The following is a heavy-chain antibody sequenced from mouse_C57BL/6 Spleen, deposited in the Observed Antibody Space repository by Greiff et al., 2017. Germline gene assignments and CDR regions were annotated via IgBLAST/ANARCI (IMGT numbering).Heavy chain of an antibody. J-gene: IGHJ2*01. Sequence: VMLVESGAELVRPGTSVKVSCKASGYAFTNYLIEWVKQRPGQGLEWIGVINPGSGGTNYNEKFKGKATLTADKSSSTAYMQLSSLTSEDSAVYFCAINWDDYFDYWGQGTTLTVSS. D-gene: IGHD4-1*01. V-gene: IGHV1-54*01. CDR3: AINWDDYFDY. CDR1: GYAFTNYL. CDR2: INPGSGGT.